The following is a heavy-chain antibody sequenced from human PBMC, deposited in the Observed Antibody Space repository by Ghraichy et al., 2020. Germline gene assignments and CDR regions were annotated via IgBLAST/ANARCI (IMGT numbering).Heavy chain of an antibody. D-gene: IGHD6-6*01. CDR1: GGSISSSSYY. V-gene: IGHV4-39*01. J-gene: IGHJ5*02. Sequence: SQTLSLTCTVSGGSISSSSYYWGWIRQPPGKGLEWIGSIYYSGSTYYNPSLKSRVTISVDTSKNQFSLKLSSVTAADTAVYYCARHGIAARTASYNWFDPWGQGTLVTVSS. CDR3: ARHGIAARTASYNWFDP. CDR2: IYYSGST.